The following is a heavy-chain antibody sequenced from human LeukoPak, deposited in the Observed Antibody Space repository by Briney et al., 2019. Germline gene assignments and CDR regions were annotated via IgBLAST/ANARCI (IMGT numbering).Heavy chain of an antibody. V-gene: IGHV4-59*01. J-gene: IGHJ6*02. CDR2: IYYSGST. D-gene: IGHD6-19*01. CDR1: GGSISNYY. CDR3: ARGAYSSAWYTFYYYGMDV. Sequence: SETLSLTCTVSGGSISNYYWSWIRQPPGKGLDWIGYIYYSGSTNHNPSLKSRVTISVDSSKNQFSLKLSSVTAATTAVYYCARGAYSSAWYTFYYYGMDVWGQGTTVTVS.